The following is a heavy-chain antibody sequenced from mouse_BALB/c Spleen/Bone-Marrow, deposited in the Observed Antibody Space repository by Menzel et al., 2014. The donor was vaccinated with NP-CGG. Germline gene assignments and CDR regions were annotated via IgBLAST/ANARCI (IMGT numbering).Heavy chain of an antibody. CDR2: IDSAKGTI. D-gene: IGHD2-10*02. CDR1: GFNIKDTY. V-gene: IGHV14-3*02. CDR3: ARECMYPYYYTMDY. Sequence: EVQLQQSGAELVNPGASVKLSCTASGFNIKDTYMHWVKQRPEQGLEWIGRIDSAKGTIKYDPKFQGKATITADTSSNTAYLQLSSLTSEDTAVYYCARECMYPYYYTMDYWGQGTSVTVSS. J-gene: IGHJ4*01.